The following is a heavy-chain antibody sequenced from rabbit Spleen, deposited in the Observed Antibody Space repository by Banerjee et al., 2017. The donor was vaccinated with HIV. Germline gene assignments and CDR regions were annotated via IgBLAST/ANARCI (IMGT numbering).Heavy chain of an antibody. CDR3: ARGSNYYAFNL. D-gene: IGHD8-1*01. J-gene: IGHJ4*01. CDR2: INAVTGKS. V-gene: IGHV1S40*01. Sequence: QSLEESGGGLVQPGGSLKLSCKVSGFDFSKYYMSWVRQTPGKGLEWIACINAVTGKSVYASWAKGRLIMSRTSSTTVTLQMTSLTVADTATYFCARGSNYYAFNLWGQGTLVTVS. CDR1: GFDFSKYY.